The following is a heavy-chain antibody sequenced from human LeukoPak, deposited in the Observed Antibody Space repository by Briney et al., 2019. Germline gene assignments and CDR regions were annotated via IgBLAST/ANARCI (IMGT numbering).Heavy chain of an antibody. V-gene: IGHV4-34*01. D-gene: IGHD5-24*01. CDR2: IHPHGIF. Sequence: PSETLSLTCAVYGGSCDDYYCSWIRQPPGKGLEWISEIHPHGIFYYNSSLTSRVTISIDTSKSQFSLRLTSVTAADTAFYYCARGRDRSKAGDHWGQGSLVTVSS. CDR1: GGSCDDYY. J-gene: IGHJ4*02. CDR3: ARGRDRSKAGDH.